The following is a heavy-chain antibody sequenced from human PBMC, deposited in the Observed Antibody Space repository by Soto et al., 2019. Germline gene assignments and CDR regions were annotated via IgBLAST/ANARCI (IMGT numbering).Heavy chain of an antibody. V-gene: IGHV4-59*12. J-gene: IGHJ5*02. CDR2: LYNTGST. CDR3: ARDPAP. CDR1: GASISRYY. Sequence: SETLSLTCPVSGASISRYYWSWIRQSPGKGLEWIGYLYNTGSTIYNPSLKSRVTISVDTSKNQFSLKLTSVTAADTAVYYCARDPAPWGQGTLVTVSS.